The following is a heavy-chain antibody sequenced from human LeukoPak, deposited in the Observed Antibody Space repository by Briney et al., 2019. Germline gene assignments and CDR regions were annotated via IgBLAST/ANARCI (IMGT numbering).Heavy chain of an antibody. D-gene: IGHD3-22*01. Sequence: PGGSLRLSCAASGFTFSDYYMSWIRQAPGKGLEWVSYISSSGSTIYYADSVKGRFTISRDNAKNSLYLQMNSLRAEDTAVYYCARSSYDSSGYYSAGEFDYWGQGTLVTVSS. V-gene: IGHV3-11*01. CDR2: ISSSGSTI. CDR3: ARSSYDSSGYYSAGEFDY. CDR1: GFTFSDYY. J-gene: IGHJ4*02.